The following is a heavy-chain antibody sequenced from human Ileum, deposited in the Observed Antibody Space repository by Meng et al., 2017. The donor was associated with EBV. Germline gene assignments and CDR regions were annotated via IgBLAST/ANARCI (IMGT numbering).Heavy chain of an antibody. CDR2: IYNSGST. CDR1: GGSVSGGGNY. D-gene: IGHD6-19*01. V-gene: IGHV4-61*08. CDR3: ARDGYSSGSD. Sequence: QVTLQRWAPGLVTHSGTLSLTCSVCGGSVSGGGNYWSWSRQPPGKGLEWIGYIYNSGSTNYNPSLKSRVTISVDTSKNQFSLKLSSVTAADTAVYYCARDGYSSGSDWGQGTLVTVSS. J-gene: IGHJ4*02.